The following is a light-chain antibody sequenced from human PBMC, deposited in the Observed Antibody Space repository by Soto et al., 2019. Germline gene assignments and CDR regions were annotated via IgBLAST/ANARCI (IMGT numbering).Light chain of an antibody. CDR2: AAS. CDR1: QGISNS. J-gene: IGKJ3*01. Sequence: DIQMTQSPSSLSASIGDRVTITCRASQGISNSLAWYQQKPGKVANLLSYAASTLQSGVPARFSGSESGTDFTLTISSLQPEDVATYYCQKYNSAPYTFGPGTKVDIK. CDR3: QKYNSAPYT. V-gene: IGKV1-27*01.